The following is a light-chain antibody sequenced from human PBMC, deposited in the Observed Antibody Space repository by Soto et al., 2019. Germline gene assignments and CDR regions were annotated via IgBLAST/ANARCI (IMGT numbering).Light chain of an antibody. V-gene: IGKV1D-16*01. Sequence: DSQMTQPQSSLRASVGARVIITCRARQDIHNRLGWFQQKSEKARKSLIYRASNLQSGVPSRFGGSGSGTALTLTINNLQPEDFATYCCQQDNSFPLTFGGGTKVDIK. CDR3: QQDNSFPLT. CDR1: QDIHNR. CDR2: RAS. J-gene: IGKJ4*01.